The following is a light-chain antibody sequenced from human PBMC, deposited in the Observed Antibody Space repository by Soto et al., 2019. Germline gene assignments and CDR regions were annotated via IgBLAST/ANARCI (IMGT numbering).Light chain of an antibody. CDR3: RPSTSSSAFSV. Sequence: QSVLTQPASVSGSPGQSITISCTGTSSDVGGYNYVSWYQQHPGKAPKLMIYDVSNRPSGVSNRFSGSKSGNTASLTISGLQAEDEADYYCRPSTSSSAFSVFGTGTKVTVL. CDR2: DVS. V-gene: IGLV2-14*01. J-gene: IGLJ1*01. CDR1: SSDVGGYNY.